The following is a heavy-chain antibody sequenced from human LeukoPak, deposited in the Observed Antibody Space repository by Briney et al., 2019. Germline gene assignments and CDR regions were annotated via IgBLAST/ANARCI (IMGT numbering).Heavy chain of an antibody. V-gene: IGHV4-61*02. CDR1: GGSISGGSYY. CDR3: ARETRPTNFDY. Sequence: SQTLSLTCTVSGGSISGGSYYWSWIRQPAGKGLEWIGRIYTSGSTNYNPSLKSRVTISVDTSKNQFSLKLSSVTAADTAVYYCARETRPTNFDYWGQGTLVTVSS. CDR2: IYTSGST. J-gene: IGHJ4*02.